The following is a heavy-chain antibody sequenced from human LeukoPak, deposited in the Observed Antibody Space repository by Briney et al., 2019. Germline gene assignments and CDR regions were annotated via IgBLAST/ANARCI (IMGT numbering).Heavy chain of an antibody. Sequence: SETLALTCTVSGGSISSYYWSWIRQPPGKGLEWIGYIYYSGCTNYNPSLKSRVTISVDTSKNQFSLKLSSVTAADTAVYYCARVPRGGYYYYYMDVWGKGTTVTVSS. CDR2: IYYSGCT. J-gene: IGHJ6*03. D-gene: IGHD3-10*01. V-gene: IGHV4-59*01. CDR3: ARVPRGGYYYYYMDV. CDR1: GGSISSYY.